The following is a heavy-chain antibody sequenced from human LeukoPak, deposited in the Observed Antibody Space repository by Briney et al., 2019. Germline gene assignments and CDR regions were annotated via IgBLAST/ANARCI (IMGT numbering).Heavy chain of an antibody. V-gene: IGHV1-69*01. J-gene: IGHJ4*02. D-gene: IGHD2-15*01. CDR3: ARDRYGDGSGHGSDY. CDR1: GGTFSGYA. Sequence: SVKVSCKASGGTFSGYAISWVRQAPGQGLEWMGGIIPIFGTANYAQKFQGRVTITADESTSTAYMELSSLRSEDTAVYYCARDRYGDGSGHGSDYWGQGTLVTVSS. CDR2: IIPIFGTA.